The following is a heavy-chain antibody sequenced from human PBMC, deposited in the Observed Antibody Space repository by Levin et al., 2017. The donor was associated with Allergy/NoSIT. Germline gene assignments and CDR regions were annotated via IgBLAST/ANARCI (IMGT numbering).Heavy chain of an antibody. CDR1: GYRFTDFY. D-gene: IGHD1-26*01. Sequence: WASVKVSCKSSGYRFTDFYVHWLRQAPGLGLEWMGLINPDSGGIKYAQKFQGRVTMTRDTSIRTAYMELTRLRSDDTAVYYCARSLVGATFDFWGQGTLVTVSS. V-gene: IGHV1-2*02. J-gene: IGHJ4*01. CDR2: INPDSGGI. CDR3: ARSLVGATFDF.